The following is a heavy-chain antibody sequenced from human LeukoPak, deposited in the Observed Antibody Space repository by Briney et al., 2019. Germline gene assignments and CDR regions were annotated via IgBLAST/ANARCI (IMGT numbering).Heavy chain of an antibody. V-gene: IGHV3-48*01. D-gene: IGHD4-17*01. CDR3: EKDRGNEYGVFDY. J-gene: IGHJ4*02. Sequence: GGSLRLSCAASGFIFSSYGMNWVRQTPGKGLEWISYISTGSGTTYYGDSVQGRFITSRDNAKNSLHLQMNSLRAEVTGVYYCEKDRGNEYGVFDYWGQGILVTVS. CDR1: GFIFSSYG. CDR2: ISTGSGTT.